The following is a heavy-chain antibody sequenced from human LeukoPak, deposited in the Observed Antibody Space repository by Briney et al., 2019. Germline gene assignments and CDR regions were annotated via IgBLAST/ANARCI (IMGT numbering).Heavy chain of an antibody. Sequence: ASVTVSCKASGYTFTSYDINWVRQATGQGLEWMGWMNPNSGNTGYAQKFQGRVTITRNTSISTAYMELSSLRSEDTAVYYCAREDRDGDYEGNGWFDPWGQGTLVTVSS. CDR3: AREDRDGDYEGNGWFDP. CDR1: GYTFTSYD. D-gene: IGHD4-17*01. CDR2: MNPNSGNT. J-gene: IGHJ5*02. V-gene: IGHV1-8*03.